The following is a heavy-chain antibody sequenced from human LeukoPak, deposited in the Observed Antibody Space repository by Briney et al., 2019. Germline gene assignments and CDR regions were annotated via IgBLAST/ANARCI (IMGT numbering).Heavy chain of an antibody. CDR3: ARDQYYNSGSPALRY. D-gene: IGHD3-10*01. J-gene: IGHJ4*02. CDR2: INPDSGGT. CDR1: GYTITGYY. V-gene: IGHV1-2*04. Sequence: GASVKVSCEASGYTITGYYMHWVRQAPGQGLEWMGRINPDSGGTNYAQKFQGWVTLTRDTSISTAYMELTSLKSDDTAVYYCARDQYYNSGSPALRYWGQGTLVTVSS.